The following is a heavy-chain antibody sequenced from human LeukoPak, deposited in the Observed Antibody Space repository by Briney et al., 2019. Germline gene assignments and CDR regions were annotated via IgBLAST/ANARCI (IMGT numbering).Heavy chain of an antibody. CDR3: ARPPGAEPYLYSSGWYGPYYYYGMDV. Sequence: ASVKVSCKASGYTFTSYNLHWVRQAPGHGLEWMGVINTSGGSATYAQRFQGRVTMTRDTSTRTVYMELSRLRSDDTAVYYCARPPGAEPYLYSSGWYGPYYYYGMDVWGQGTTVTVSS. CDR2: INTSGGSA. CDR1: GYTFTSYN. D-gene: IGHD6-19*01. J-gene: IGHJ6*02. V-gene: IGHV1-46*01.